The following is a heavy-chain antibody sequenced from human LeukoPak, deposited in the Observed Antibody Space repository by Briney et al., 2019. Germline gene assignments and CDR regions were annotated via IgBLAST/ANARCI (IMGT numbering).Heavy chain of an antibody. J-gene: IGHJ4*02. CDR3: AREDRYSGSYRTPLFDY. CDR1: GGSISSYY. D-gene: IGHD1-26*01. Sequence: PSETLSLTCTVSGGSISSYYWSWIRQPPGKGLEWIGYIYYSGSTNYNPSLKSRVTMSVDTSKNQFSLKLSSVTAADTAVYYCAREDRYSGSYRTPLFDYWGQGTLVTVSS. CDR2: IYYSGST. V-gene: IGHV4-59*12.